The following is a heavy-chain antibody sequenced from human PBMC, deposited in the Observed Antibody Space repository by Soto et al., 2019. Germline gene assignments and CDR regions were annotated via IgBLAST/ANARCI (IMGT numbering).Heavy chain of an antibody. D-gene: IGHD6-13*01. J-gene: IGHJ4*02. CDR3: AKVSSSDSRQVSFVFDY. Sequence: GGSLRLSCAASGFTFSSYAMSWVRQAPGKGLEWVSAISGSGGSTYYADSVKGRFTISRDNSKNTLYLQMNSLRAEDTAVYYCAKVSSSDSRQVSFVFDYWGQGTLVTVSS. V-gene: IGHV3-23*01. CDR2: ISGSGGST. CDR1: GFTFSSYA.